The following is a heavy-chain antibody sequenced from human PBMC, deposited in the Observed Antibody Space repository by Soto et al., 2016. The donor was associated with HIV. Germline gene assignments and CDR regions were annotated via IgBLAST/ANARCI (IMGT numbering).Heavy chain of an antibody. D-gene: IGHD1-1*01. CDR2: IYSGGST. J-gene: IGHJ4*02. Sequence: EVQLVETGGGLIQPGGSLRLSCAASGLTVSSIYMTWVRQAPGKGLDWVSTIYSGGSTGYADSVKGRFTISRDNSKNTLYLQMSSLRVEDTAIYYCASGFPVAGTTAFDYWGRGTLVTVSS. V-gene: IGHV3-53*02. CDR3: ASGFPVAGTTAFDY. CDR1: GLTVSSIY.